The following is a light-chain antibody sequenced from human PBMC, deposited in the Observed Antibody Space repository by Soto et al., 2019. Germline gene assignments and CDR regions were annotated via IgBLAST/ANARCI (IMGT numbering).Light chain of an antibody. CDR1: SNDVGGYNF. CDR3: CSYVGSDSSFV. Sequence: QSLLTHSRSLSGSPGQSVTISCTGTSNDVGGYNFVSWYQQHPGKVPKLIIYDVNIRPSGVPDRFSASKSGITASLTISGLQAEDEADYYCCSYVGSDSSFVFGSGTKVTVL. V-gene: IGLV2-11*01. J-gene: IGLJ1*01. CDR2: DVN.